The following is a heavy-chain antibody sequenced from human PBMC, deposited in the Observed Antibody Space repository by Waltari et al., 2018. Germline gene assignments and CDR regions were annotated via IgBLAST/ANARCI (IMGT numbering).Heavy chain of an antibody. V-gene: IGHV3-53*02. CDR1: GFPVSNHY. CDR3: ARVIRDGPSGFYGIAAFDL. J-gene: IGHJ3*01. Sequence: VQLVETGGGLIQPGGSLRLSCSVPGFPVSNHYITLVRQAPAKGLEWVSVIYSGGNTYYAASVTGRFSISRDNFNNTLFLQMNNLRAEDTAIYYCARVIRDGPSGFYGIAAFDLWGQGTMVTVSS. D-gene: IGHD3-22*01. CDR2: IYSGGNT.